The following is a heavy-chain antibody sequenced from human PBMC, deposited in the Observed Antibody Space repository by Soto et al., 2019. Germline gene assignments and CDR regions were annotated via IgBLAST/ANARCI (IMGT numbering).Heavy chain of an antibody. CDR1: GYTFTSYG. CDR3: ARDGVRGYCSGGSCSHAFDI. Sequence: ASVKVSCKASGYTFTSYGISWVRQAPGQGLEWMGWISAYNGNTNYAQKLQGRVTMTTDTSTSTAYMELRSLRSDDPAVYYCARDGVRGYCSGGSCSHAFDIWGQGTMVTVSS. V-gene: IGHV1-18*01. J-gene: IGHJ3*02. D-gene: IGHD2-15*01. CDR2: ISAYNGNT.